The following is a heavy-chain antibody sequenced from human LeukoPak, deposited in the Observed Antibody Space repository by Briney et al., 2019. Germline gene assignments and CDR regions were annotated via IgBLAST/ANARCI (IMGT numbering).Heavy chain of an antibody. CDR2: IKQDGSEK. V-gene: IGHV3-7*01. J-gene: IGHJ4*02. Sequence: GGSLRLSCAASGFTFSSYWMSWVRQAPGKGLEWVANIKQDGSEKYYVDSVKGRFTISRDNAKNSLYLQMNSLRAEDTAVYYCASSTVEMATILDQDWGQGTLVTVSS. CDR1: GFTFSSYW. D-gene: IGHD5-24*01. CDR3: ASSTVEMATILDQD.